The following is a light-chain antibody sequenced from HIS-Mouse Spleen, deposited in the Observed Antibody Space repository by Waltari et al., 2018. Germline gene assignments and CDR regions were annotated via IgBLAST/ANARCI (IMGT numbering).Light chain of an antibody. CDR3: QSYDSSERV. J-gene: IGLJ2*01. CDR2: GNS. V-gene: IGLV1-40*01. CDR1: SSHIGAGYD. Sequence: QSVLTQPPSVSGAPGQRVTISCTGSSSHIGAGYDVHWYQQLPGTAPKLLIYGNSNRPSGVPDRFSGSKSGTSASLAITGLQAEDEADYYCQSYDSSERVFGGGTKLTVL.